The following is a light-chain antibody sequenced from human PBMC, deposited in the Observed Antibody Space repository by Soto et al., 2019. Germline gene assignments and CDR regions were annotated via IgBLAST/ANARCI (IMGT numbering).Light chain of an antibody. CDR3: AAWDDSLNGWV. CDR1: SSNIGSNT. CDR2: SNN. Sequence: QSVLTQPPSASGTPGQRVTISCSGSSSNIGSNTVNWYQQLPGTAPKILIYSNNQQPSGVPDRFSGSKSGTSASLAISGLQYEDEADYYCAAWDDSLNGWVFGGGTKLTVL. V-gene: IGLV1-44*01. J-gene: IGLJ3*02.